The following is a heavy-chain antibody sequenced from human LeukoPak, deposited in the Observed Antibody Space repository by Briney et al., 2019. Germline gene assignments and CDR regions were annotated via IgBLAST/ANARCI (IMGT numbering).Heavy chain of an antibody. CDR1: GGSISSGDYY. V-gene: IGHV4-30-4*01. D-gene: IGHD4-17*01. J-gene: IGHJ4*02. CDR3: ARQTTVISFDY. Sequence: SETLSLTCTVSGGSISSGDYYWTWIRQPPGEGLEWIGYIFYSGSMYYNPSLKSRLTISVDTSKNQFSLKLRSVTAADTAVYYCARQTTVISFDYWGQGALVTVSS. CDR2: IFYSGSM.